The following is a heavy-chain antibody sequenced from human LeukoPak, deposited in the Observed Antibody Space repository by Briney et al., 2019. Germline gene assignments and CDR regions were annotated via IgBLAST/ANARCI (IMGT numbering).Heavy chain of an antibody. J-gene: IGHJ6*03. D-gene: IGHD3-9*01. V-gene: IGHV3-15*01. Sequence: SGGSLRLSCAASGFTFSSYGMHWVRQAPGKGLEWVGRIKSKTDGGTTDYAAPVKGRFTISRDDSKNTLYLQMNSLKTEDTAVYYCTTDPTIANPYYYYYMDVWGKGTTVTVSS. CDR3: TTDPTIANPYYYYYMDV. CDR2: IKSKTDGGTT. CDR1: GFTFSSYG.